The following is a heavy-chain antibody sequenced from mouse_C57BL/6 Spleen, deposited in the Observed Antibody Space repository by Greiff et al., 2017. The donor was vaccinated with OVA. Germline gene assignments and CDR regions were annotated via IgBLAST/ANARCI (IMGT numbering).Heavy chain of an antibody. D-gene: IGHD4-1*01. J-gene: IGHJ2*01. CDR2: INPYNGGT. CDR3: ARDWDVPYDIDY. V-gene: IGHV1-19*01. CDR1: GYTFTDYY. Sequence: VQLKESGPVLVKPGASVKMSCKASGYTFTDYYMNWVKQSHGKSLEWIGVINPYNGGTSYNQKFKGKATLTVDKSSSTAYMELNSLTSEDSAVYYCARDWDVPYDIDYWGQGTTLTVSS.